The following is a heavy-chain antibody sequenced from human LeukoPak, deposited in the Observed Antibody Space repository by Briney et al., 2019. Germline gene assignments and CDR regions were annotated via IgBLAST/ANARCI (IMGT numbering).Heavy chain of an antibody. Sequence: GSLRLSCAASGFTFSSYSMNWVRQAPGKGLEWVSYISSSSSTIYYADSVKGRFTISRDNAKNSLYLQMNSLRDEDTAVYYCASRLLWFGDQTDYWGQGTLVTVSS. V-gene: IGHV3-48*02. CDR2: ISSSSSTI. J-gene: IGHJ4*02. CDR3: ASRLLWFGDQTDY. CDR1: GFTFSSYS. D-gene: IGHD3-10*01.